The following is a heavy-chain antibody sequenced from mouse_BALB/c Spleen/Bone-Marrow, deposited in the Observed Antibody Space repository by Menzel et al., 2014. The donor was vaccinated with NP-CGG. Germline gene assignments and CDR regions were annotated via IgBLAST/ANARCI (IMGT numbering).Heavy chain of an antibody. D-gene: IGHD2-1*01. V-gene: IGHV4-1*02. J-gene: IGHJ4*01. CDR2: INPDSTTI. CDR3: ARPDGNPYDMDY. Sequence: EVQRVESGGGLVQPGGSLKLSCAASGFDFSRYWMSWVRQAPGKGLEWIGEINPDSTTINYTPSLKDKFIMSRDNVKNTLCLQMSKVRSEDTALYYCARPDGNPYDMDYWGQGTSVTVSS. CDR1: GFDFSRYW.